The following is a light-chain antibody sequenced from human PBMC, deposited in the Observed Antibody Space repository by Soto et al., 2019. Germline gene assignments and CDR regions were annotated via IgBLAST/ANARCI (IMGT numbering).Light chain of an antibody. J-gene: IGKJ4*01. CDR2: GAS. CDR3: QQYSNWPLT. V-gene: IGKV3-15*01. CDR1: QSISSN. Sequence: EIVMTQSPATLSVSPGERASLSCRASQSISSNLAWYQQKPGQAPSLLIYGASTRATGLPARFSGSGSGTEFTLTISSLQSEDFAVYYCQQYSNWPLTFGGGTKVEIK.